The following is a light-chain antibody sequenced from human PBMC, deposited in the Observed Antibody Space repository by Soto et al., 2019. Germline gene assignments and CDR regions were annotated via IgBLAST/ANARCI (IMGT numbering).Light chain of an antibody. CDR2: AAS. V-gene: IGKV1-39*01. J-gene: IGKJ4*01. Sequence: DIQMTQSPSSLSASVGDRVTISCRASQNINTYINWYQQRPGKAPKLLIYAASSLQSGVPSRFNGSGSGTHFPLPITSLQPEDFANYCLQQSYATPLTFGGGTKVEI. CDR3: QQSYATPLT. CDR1: QNINTY.